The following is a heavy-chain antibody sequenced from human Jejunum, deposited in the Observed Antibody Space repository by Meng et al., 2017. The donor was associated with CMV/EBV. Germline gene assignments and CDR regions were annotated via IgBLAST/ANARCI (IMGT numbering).Heavy chain of an antibody. D-gene: IGHD3-3*01. Sequence: QMGESGAEVKKPRAAVKAPCKASGYTFTTYGISWVRQAPGQGLEWVGWSSTSNGNTHYAQKVQDRVTMTTDTSTSTAYMELRSLTSDDTAVYYCVRDFWSDFYAYWGQGTLVTVSS. CDR1: GYTFTTYG. CDR2: SSTSNGNT. J-gene: IGHJ4*02. CDR3: VRDFWSDFYAY. V-gene: IGHV1-18*01.